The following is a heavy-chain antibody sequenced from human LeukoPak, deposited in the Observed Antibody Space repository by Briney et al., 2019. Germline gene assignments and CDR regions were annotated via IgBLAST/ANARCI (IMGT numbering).Heavy chain of an antibody. J-gene: IGHJ4*02. CDR2: ISAYNGNT. CDR1: GYTFTSYG. D-gene: IGHD2-2*01. Sequence: ASVKVSCKASGYTFTSYGISWVRQAPEQGLEWMGWISAYNGNTNHAQKLQGRVTMTTDTSTSTAYMELRSLRSDDTAVYYCARDRVLYCSSTSCYLAYWGQGTLVTVSS. CDR3: ARDRVLYCSSTSCYLAY. V-gene: IGHV1-18*01.